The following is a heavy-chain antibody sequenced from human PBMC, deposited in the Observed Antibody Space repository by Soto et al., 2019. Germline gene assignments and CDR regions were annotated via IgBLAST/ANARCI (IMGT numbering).Heavy chain of an antibody. D-gene: IGHD2-2*01. CDR2: IYYSGST. CDR3: ARHTFCSSTSCPPGDAFDI. J-gene: IGHJ3*02. Sequence: SETLSLTCTVSGGSISSYYWSWIRRPPGKGLEWIGYIYYSGSTNYNPSLKSRVTISVDTSKNQFSLKLSSVTAADTAVYYCARHTFCSSTSCPPGDAFDIWGQGTMVTVSS. CDR1: GGSISSYY. V-gene: IGHV4-59*08.